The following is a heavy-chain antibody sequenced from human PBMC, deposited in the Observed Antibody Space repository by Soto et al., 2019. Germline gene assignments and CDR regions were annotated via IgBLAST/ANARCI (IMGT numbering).Heavy chain of an antibody. CDR1: GFTFSSYA. CDR2: ISGSGGST. CDR3: AKVRLRHGDYPRRVDAFDI. Sequence: EVQLLESGGGLVQPGGSLRLSCAASGFTFSSYAMSWVRQAPGKGLEWVSAISGSGGSTYYADSVKGRFTISRDNSKNTLYLQMNSLRAEDTAVYYCAKVRLRHGDYPRRVDAFDIWGQGTMVTVSS. V-gene: IGHV3-23*01. D-gene: IGHD4-17*01. J-gene: IGHJ3*02.